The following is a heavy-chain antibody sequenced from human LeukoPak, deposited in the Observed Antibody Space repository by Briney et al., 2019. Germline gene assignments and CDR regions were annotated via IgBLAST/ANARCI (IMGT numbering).Heavy chain of an antibody. CDR1: CGSINSNSNY. CDR2: ISYSGNT. CDR3: ARHSFEVATLTPFDS. Sequence: SATLSLTRTVSCGSINSNSNYWGWIRQPPGKGPEWIGSISYSGNTYYRSSPKSRVTISVDTSKYQFSLKLTSMTAEDTAVYYCARHSFEVATLTPFDSWGQGTLVTVSS. V-gene: IGHV4-39*01. D-gene: IGHD5-12*01. J-gene: IGHJ4*02.